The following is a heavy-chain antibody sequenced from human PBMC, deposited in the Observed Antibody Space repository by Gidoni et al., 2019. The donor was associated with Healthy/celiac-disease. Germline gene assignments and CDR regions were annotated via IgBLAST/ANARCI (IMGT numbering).Heavy chain of an antibody. CDR1: GFTFSNAW. CDR2: IKIKTDGGTT. Sequence: EVQLVESEGGLVKPGGSLRLSCAASGFTFSNAWIRWVRHVPGTVLEWFGRIKIKTDGGTTDYAAPVKGRFTISSDDSKNTLYLQMNSLKTEDTAVYYCTTLVIPFVSYWGQGTLVTVSS. J-gene: IGHJ4*02. V-gene: IGHV3-15*01. D-gene: IGHD3-16*02. CDR3: TTLVIPFVSY.